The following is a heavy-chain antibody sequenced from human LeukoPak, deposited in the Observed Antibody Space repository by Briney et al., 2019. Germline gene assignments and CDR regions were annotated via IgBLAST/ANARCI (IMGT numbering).Heavy chain of an antibody. V-gene: IGHV4-4*07. J-gene: IGHJ4*02. CDR3: ARGYWFYFDY. D-gene: IGHD2-8*02. Sequence: SETLSLTCNVPGGSISSYYWSWIRQPAGKGLEWIGRIHTSGSTNYSPSLKSRVTMSVDTSKNQFSLKLSSVTAADTAVYYCARGYWFYFDYWGQGTLVTVSS. CDR2: IHTSGST. CDR1: GGSISSYY.